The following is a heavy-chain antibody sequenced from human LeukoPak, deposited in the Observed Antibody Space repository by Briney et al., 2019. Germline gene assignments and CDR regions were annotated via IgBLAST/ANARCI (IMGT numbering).Heavy chain of an antibody. J-gene: IGHJ3*02. D-gene: IGHD1-26*01. Sequence: SETLSLTCTVSGGSISSYYWSWIRQPPGKGLEWIGYIYYSGSTNYNPSLKSRVTISVDTSKNQFSLKLSSVTAADTAVYYCARDRPQWGVVGATLYDAFDIWGQGTMVTVSS. V-gene: IGHV4-59*12. CDR1: GGSISSYY. CDR2: IYYSGST. CDR3: ARDRPQWGVVGATLYDAFDI.